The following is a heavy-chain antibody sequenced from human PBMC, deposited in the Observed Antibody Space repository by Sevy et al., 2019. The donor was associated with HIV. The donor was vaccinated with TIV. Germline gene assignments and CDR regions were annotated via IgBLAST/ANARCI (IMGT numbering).Heavy chain of an antibody. CDR1: GFTFSSYA. CDR3: AKDRRYCSSTSCYISTDYFDY. D-gene: IGHD2-2*02. J-gene: IGHJ4*02. V-gene: IGHV3-23*01. Sequence: GGSLRLSCAASGFTFSSYAMSWVRQAPGKGLEWVSAISGSGGSTYYADSVKGRFTISRDNSKNTLYLQMNSLRAEDTAVYYCAKDRRYCSSTSCYISTDYFDYWVQGTLVTVSS. CDR2: ISGSGGST.